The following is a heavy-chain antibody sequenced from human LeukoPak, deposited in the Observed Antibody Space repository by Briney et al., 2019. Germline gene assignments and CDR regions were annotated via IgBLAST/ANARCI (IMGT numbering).Heavy chain of an antibody. CDR1: GGSISSYY. D-gene: IGHD5-24*01. CDR3: ARQSDGYDSNWFDP. J-gene: IGHJ5*02. V-gene: IGHV4-4*09. Sequence: SETLSLTCIVSGGSISSYYWNWIRQPPGKGLEWIGYIYSSGSTDYNPSLKGRVTISVDTSRSQFSLKLNSVTAADTVVYYCARQSDGYDSNWFDPWGQGTLVTVSS. CDR2: IYSSGST.